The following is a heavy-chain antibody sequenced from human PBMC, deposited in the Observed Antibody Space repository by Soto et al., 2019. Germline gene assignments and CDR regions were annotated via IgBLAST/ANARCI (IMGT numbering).Heavy chain of an antibody. V-gene: IGHV4-39*01. CDR2: IHYGGTT. D-gene: IGHD5-12*01. Sequence: QLQLQESGPGLVRPSETLSLTCTVSGGSVSSSSYFWGWIRQPPGKGLEWIGNIHYGGTTYYNASLKSRVTISVDTPKNQFSLKLNSVTAADSAVYSCARGLGYYFDSWGQGTLVTVSS. J-gene: IGHJ4*02. CDR1: GGSVSSSSYF. CDR3: ARGLGYYFDS.